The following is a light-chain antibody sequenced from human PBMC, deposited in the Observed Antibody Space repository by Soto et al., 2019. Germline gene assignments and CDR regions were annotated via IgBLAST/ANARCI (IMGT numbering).Light chain of an antibody. V-gene: IGKV3-15*01. CDR1: QSVTSN. CDR3: QQYNYWPVT. J-gene: IGKJ4*01. Sequence: EIMMTQSPATLSVSPGERATLSCRASQSVTSNLAWYQHKPGQAPRLLISGASTGATGIPARFSGSGSGTEFTLTINSLQSEDFAIYYCQQYNYWPVTFGGGTKVAIK. CDR2: GAS.